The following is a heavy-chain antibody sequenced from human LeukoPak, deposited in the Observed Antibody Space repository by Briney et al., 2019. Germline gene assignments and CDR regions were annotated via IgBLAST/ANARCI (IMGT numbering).Heavy chain of an antibody. Sequence: SETLSLTCTVSGGSISSGDYYWSWIRQPPGKGLEWIGYIYYSGSTNYNPSLKSRVTISVDTSKNQFSLKLSSVTAADTAVYYCARAEPYDSSGYYSGHFDYWGQGTLVTVSS. CDR3: ARAEPYDSSGYYSGHFDY. V-gene: IGHV4-30-4*08. D-gene: IGHD3-22*01. J-gene: IGHJ4*02. CDR2: IYYSGST. CDR1: GGSISSGDYY.